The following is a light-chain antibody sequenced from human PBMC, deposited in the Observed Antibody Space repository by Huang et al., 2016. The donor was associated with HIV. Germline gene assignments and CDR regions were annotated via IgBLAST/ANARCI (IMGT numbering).Light chain of an antibody. CDR2: SAS. J-gene: IGKJ1*01. CDR3: QQYNNGPPWT. CDR1: QSVSVN. V-gene: IGKV3-15*01. Sequence: EIVMTQSPATLSVTPGEGATLSCRATQSVSVNLAWDQQKPGQAPRLLIHSASTRATGIPVRFSGGGSGTEFTLTISRLQSEDSAVYYCQQYNNGPPWTFGQGTKVEIK.